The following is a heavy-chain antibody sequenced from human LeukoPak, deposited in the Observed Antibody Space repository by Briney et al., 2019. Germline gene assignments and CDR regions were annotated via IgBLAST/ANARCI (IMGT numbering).Heavy chain of an antibody. CDR1: GFTISDAY. V-gene: IGHV3-11*05. CDR3: ARAADSKDSMDNSSGP. D-gene: IGHD2-15*01. J-gene: IGHJ5*02. CDR2: ISSSSSYT. Sequence: GGSLRLSCSASGFTISDAYMSWIRQAPGKGLEWVSYISSSSSYTNYADSVKGRFTISRDNAKNSLYLQMNSLRAEDTAVYYCARAADSKDSMDNSSGPWGQGTLVTVSS.